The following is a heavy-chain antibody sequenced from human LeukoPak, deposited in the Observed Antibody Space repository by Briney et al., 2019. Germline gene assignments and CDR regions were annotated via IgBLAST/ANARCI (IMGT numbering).Heavy chain of an antibody. CDR1: GGSISSSSYY. Sequence: PSETLSLTCTVSGGSISSSSYYWGWIRQPPGKGLEWIGSIYYSGSTYYNPSLKSRVTISVDTSKNQFSLKLSPVTAADTAVYYCARQASHDERSRLFDYWGQGTLVTVSS. V-gene: IGHV4-39*01. J-gene: IGHJ4*02. CDR2: IYYSGST. CDR3: ARQASHDERSRLFDY.